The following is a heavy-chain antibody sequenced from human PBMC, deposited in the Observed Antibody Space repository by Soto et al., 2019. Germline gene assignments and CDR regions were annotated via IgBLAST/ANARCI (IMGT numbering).Heavy chain of an antibody. D-gene: IGHD6-19*01. CDR1: GFNVSKNY. J-gene: IGHJ6*02. V-gene: IGHV3-66*01. CDR3: ARDTFMAVAGKNYYYGLDV. CDR2: IYRGSAT. Sequence: GSLRLSCAVSGFNVSKNYMSWVRQAPGRGLEWVSVIYRGSATQYAGSVKGRFTISRDITKNTLNLQMNSLRVEDTAVYYCARDTFMAVAGKNYYYGLDVWGQGTTVTVSS.